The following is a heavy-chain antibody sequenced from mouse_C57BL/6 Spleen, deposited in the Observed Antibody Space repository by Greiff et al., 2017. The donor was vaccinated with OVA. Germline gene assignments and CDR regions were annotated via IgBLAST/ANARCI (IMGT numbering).Heavy chain of an antibody. CDR3: ASQDSSWYFDV. CDR2: IYPRSGNT. Sequence: QVQLQQSGAELARPGASVKLSCKASGYTFTSYGISWVKQRTGQGLEWIGEIYPRSGNTYYNEKFKGKATLTADKSSSTAYMELRSLTSEDSAVYFCASQDSSWYFDVWGTGTTVTVSS. CDR1: GYTFTSYG. V-gene: IGHV1-81*01. J-gene: IGHJ1*03. D-gene: IGHD3-3*01.